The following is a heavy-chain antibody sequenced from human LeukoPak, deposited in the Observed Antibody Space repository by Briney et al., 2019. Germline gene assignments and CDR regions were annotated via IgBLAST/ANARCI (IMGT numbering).Heavy chain of an antibody. V-gene: IGHV3-21*04. CDR2: ISSSSSYI. D-gene: IGHD3-22*01. CDR1: GFTFSSYS. Sequence: GGSLRLSCAASGFTFSSYSMNWVRQAPGKGLEWVSSISSSSSYIYYADSVKGRFTISRDNAKNSLYLQMNSLRAEDTALYYCAKQYYYDSSGYPKEFDYWGQGTLVTVSS. J-gene: IGHJ4*02. CDR3: AKQYYYDSSGYPKEFDY.